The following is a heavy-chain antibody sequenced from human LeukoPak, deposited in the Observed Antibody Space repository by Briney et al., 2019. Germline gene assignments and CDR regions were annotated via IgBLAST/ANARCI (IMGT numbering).Heavy chain of an antibody. CDR3: AGDFASGEPILFDY. J-gene: IGHJ4*02. CDR1: GFTFSGYA. Sequence: GGSVRLSCAASGFTFSGYAMRWVRQAPGKGPEWVAVIWYDGSNTYYADSVKGRFTISRDNSKNTLYLQMNTLRAEDTAIYYWAGDFASGEPILFDYWGQGTLVTPSS. V-gene: IGHV3-33*01. CDR2: IWYDGSNT. D-gene: IGHD7-27*01.